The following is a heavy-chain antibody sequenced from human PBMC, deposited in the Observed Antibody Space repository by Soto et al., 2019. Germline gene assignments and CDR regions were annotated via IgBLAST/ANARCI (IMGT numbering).Heavy chain of an antibody. J-gene: IGHJ6*02. CDR1: VFTFSSYW. CDR3: ARAYNWDRPSPSYGMDV. Sequence: GSLRLSCAASVFTFSSYWMHWVRQAPGKGLVWVSRINSDGSSTSYADSVKGRFTISRDNAKNTLYLQMNSLRAEDTAVYYCARAYNWDRPSPSYGMDVWGQGTTVTVSS. V-gene: IGHV3-74*01. CDR2: INSDGSST. D-gene: IGHD1-20*01.